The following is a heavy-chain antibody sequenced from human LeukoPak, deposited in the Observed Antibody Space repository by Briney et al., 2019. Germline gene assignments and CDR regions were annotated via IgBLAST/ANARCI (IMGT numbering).Heavy chain of an antibody. J-gene: IGHJ6*02. Sequence: SVKVSCKTSGGTFNNYAINWVRQAPGQGLEWMGGIIPLFRTANYAQNFQGRVTITADESTRTAYMELSSLRSEDTAVYYCARIMEYSSSTSCYYGMDVWGQGTTVTVSS. CDR2: IIPLFRTA. V-gene: IGHV1-69*13. CDR1: GGTFNNYA. D-gene: IGHD2-2*01. CDR3: ARIMEYSSSTSCYYGMDV.